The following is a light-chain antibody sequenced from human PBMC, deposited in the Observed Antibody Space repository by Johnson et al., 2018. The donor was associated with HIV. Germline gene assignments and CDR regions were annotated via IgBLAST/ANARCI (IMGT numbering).Light chain of an antibody. J-gene: IGLJ1*01. CDR3: GTWDSSLSAGFYV. V-gene: IGLV1-51*01. Sequence: QSVLKQPPSVSAAPGQKVTISCSGSSSNIGNNYVSWYQQLPGTAPKLLIYDNNKRPSGIPDRFSGSKSGTSATLGITGLQTGDEADYYCGTWDSSLSAGFYVFGTGTKVTVL. CDR1: SSNIGNNY. CDR2: DNN.